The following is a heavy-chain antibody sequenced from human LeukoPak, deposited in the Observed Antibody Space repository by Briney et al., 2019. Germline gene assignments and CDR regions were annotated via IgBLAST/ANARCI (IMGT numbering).Heavy chain of an antibody. CDR2: IWNDGSDE. D-gene: IGHD3-16*01. J-gene: IGHJ5*02. CDR1: GFSLGSYG. CDR3: ARGQGSAYKDWFDL. V-gene: IGHV3-33*01. Sequence: PGGSLRLSCAASGFSLGSYGMHWVRQASGKGLEWVAVIWNDGSDEYYTDSAKGRFTISRDNSKNTLYLQTSSQTVEDTAVYYCARGQGSAYKDWFDLWGQGTLVTVSS.